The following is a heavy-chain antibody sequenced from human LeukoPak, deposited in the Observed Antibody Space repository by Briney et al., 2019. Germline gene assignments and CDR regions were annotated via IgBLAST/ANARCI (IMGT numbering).Heavy chain of an antibody. CDR1: GYTFTSYD. D-gene: IGHD2-2*03. CDR2: MNPNSGNT. Sequence: ASVKVSCKASGYTFTSYDINWVRQATGQGLEWMGWMNPNSGNTGYAQKFQGRVTMTRNNSISTAYMELSSLRSEDTAVYYCARGRVDIVVVLGHALVYYYMDVWGKGTTVTVSS. V-gene: IGHV1-8*01. J-gene: IGHJ6*03. CDR3: ARGRVDIVVVLGHALVYYYMDV.